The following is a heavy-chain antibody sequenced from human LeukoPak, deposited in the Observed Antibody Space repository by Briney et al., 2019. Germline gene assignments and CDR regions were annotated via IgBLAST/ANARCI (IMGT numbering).Heavy chain of an antibody. CDR2: MNPNSGNT. J-gene: IGHJ4*02. V-gene: IGHV1-8*01. Sequence: SVKVSCKASRYTFTSYDINWVRQATGQGLEWMGWMNPNSGNTGYAQKFQGRVTMTRNTSISTAYMELSSLKASDTAMYYCARHSGYAFDYWGQGTLVTVSS. D-gene: IGHD3-22*01. CDR3: ARHSGYAFDY. CDR1: RYTFTSYD.